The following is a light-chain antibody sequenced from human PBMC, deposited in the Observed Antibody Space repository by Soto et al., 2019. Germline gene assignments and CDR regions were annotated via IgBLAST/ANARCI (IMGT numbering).Light chain of an antibody. Sequence: DIQMTQSPSSLSASVGDRVTITCRASQNIKNYLSWYQQKPGKAPKLLIYTASSLQSGVPSRFSASGTGTDFTLTISRLEPEDFGVYYCQQYSASPRTFGQGTKVDIK. CDR1: QNIKNY. CDR3: QQYSASPRT. V-gene: IGKV1-39*01. CDR2: TAS. J-gene: IGKJ1*01.